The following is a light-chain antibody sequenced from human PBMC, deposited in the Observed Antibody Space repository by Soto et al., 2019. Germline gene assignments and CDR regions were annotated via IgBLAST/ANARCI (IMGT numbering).Light chain of an antibody. J-gene: IGLJ1*01. Sequence: QSALTQPASVPGSPGQSITISCTGTSSDVGGNKYVSWYQQYPGKVPKLLINKVSNRPSGVSNRFSGSKSGNTASLTISGLLAEDEADYFCTSSTSDSLYVFGTGTQLTVL. V-gene: IGLV2-14*01. CDR2: KVS. CDR3: TSSTSDSLYV. CDR1: SSDVGGNKY.